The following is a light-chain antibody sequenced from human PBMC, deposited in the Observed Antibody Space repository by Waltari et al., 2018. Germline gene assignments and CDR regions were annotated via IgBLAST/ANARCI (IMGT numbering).Light chain of an antibody. J-gene: IGKJ4*01. CDR3: QQRSNWLT. V-gene: IGKV3-11*01. CDR1: QSVGSY. CDR2: DAS. Sequence: EIVLTQSPATLSLSPGERATLSCRASQSVGSYLAWYQQKPGQAPRLLIYDASNRATGIPVRFSGSGSGTDFTLTISSLEPEDFAVYYWQQRSNWLTFGGGTKVEIK.